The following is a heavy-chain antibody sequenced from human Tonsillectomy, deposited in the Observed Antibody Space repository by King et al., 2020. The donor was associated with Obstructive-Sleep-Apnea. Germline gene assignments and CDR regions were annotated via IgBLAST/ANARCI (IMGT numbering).Heavy chain of an antibody. J-gene: IGHJ3*02. D-gene: IGHD1-20*01. CDR3: ATLSGTTSGAFDI. Sequence: VQLVESGGGVVQPGRSLSRSCVASGFSFINYGMPWFRQIPGKGLEWVTFIRYDGSNKEYEDSGKGRFTISGDISKNTLYGQMNSLRTEDTAVYYCATLSGTTSGAFDIWGQGTMVTVSS. CDR2: IRYDGSNK. CDR1: GFSFINYG. V-gene: IGHV3-30*02.